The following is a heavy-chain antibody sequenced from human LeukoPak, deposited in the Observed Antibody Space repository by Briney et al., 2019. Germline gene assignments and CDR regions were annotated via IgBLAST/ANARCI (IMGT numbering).Heavy chain of an antibody. CDR2: IYYSGRT. CDR1: GGSISSDY. Sequence: SETLSPTWTVAGGSISSDYCSWIRQPPGNGLVWVGYIYYSGRTFYNPSLKSRVTMSVDTSKNQFSLKLSSVTAADTAIYYCARGFYSPAYWGQGTLVTVSS. D-gene: IGHD4-11*01. CDR3: ARGFYSPAY. J-gene: IGHJ4*02. V-gene: IGHV4-59*01.